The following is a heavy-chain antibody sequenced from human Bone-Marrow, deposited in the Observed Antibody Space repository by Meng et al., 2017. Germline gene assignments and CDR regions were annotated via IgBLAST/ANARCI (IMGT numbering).Heavy chain of an antibody. CDR2: INGVFGTT. V-gene: IGHV1-69*05. CDR3: ARKAGNCISTTCYSLDY. J-gene: IGHJ4*02. Sequence: SVKVSCKAPGGIFSNSVVGWVRQAPGQGLEWMGGINGVFGTTNYAQKFQGRVTITTDESTSTVYMELARLTSEDTAVYFCARKAGNCISTTCYSLDYWDQGTRVT. D-gene: IGHD2-2*01. CDR1: GGIFSNSV.